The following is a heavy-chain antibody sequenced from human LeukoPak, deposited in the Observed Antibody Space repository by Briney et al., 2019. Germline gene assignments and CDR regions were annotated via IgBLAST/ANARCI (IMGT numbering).Heavy chain of an antibody. D-gene: IGHD5-12*01. CDR3: AREGYSGYDYSGGDY. CDR1: GYSFTGYY. V-gene: IGHV1-2*02. CDR2: INPNSGGT. Sequence: GASVKVSCKASGYSFTGYYMHWVRQAPGQGPEWMGWINPNSGGTDYLHKFRGRVTMTRDTSISTAYMELSRLRSDDTAVYYCAREGYSGYDYSGGDYWGQGTLVTVSS. J-gene: IGHJ4*02.